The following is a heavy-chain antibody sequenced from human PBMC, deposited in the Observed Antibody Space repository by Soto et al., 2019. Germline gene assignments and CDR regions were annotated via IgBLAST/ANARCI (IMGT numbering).Heavy chain of an antibody. D-gene: IGHD3-3*01. Sequence: EVQLLESGGGLVQPGGSLRLSCAASGFTFSIYAMSWVRQAPGKGLEWVSTISGSGGSIYYADSVKGRFTISRDNSKNALYLQMNSLRAEDTAVYYCAKDFSGGPFNWFDPWGQGTLVTVSS. CDR1: GFTFSIYA. V-gene: IGHV3-23*01. J-gene: IGHJ5*02. CDR2: ISGSGGSI. CDR3: AKDFSGGPFNWFDP.